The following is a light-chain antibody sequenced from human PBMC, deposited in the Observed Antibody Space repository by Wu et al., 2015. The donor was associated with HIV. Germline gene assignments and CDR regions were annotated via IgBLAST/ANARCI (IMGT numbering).Light chain of an antibody. CDR2: AAS. J-gene: IGKJ1*01. V-gene: IGKV1-27*01. CDR3: QKYNTAPWT. Sequence: DRVTSLPASQALAIFSLVSAEPGTSKVLIYAASTCKSGVPSRFSGSGSGTDFTLAISSLQPEDVATYYCQKYNTAPWTFGQGTKVEMK. CDR1: QALAI.